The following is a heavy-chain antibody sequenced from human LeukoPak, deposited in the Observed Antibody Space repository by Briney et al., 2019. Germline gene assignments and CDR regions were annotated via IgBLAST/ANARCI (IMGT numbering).Heavy chain of an antibody. CDR3: ARDGVAGYSSGWYARHYYYYMDV. V-gene: IGHV1-18*01. CDR2: ISTYNGNT. Sequence: GASVKVSCKASGYTFTSYGISWVRQAPGQGLEWMGWISTYNGNTNYAQKLQGRVTMTTDTSTSTPYMELRSLRSDDTAVYYCARDGVAGYSSGWYARHYYYYMDVWGKGTTVTVSS. CDR1: GYTFTSYG. D-gene: IGHD6-19*01. J-gene: IGHJ6*03.